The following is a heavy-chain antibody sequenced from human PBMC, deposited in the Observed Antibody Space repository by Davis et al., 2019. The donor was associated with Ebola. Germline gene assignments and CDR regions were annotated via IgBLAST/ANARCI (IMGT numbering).Heavy chain of an antibody. Sequence: PGGSLRLSCSASGFTFSDYYISWIRQAPGKGLQWISYISYSGRTAFYVDSMKGRLTLFRDDAKNTVYLQMDSLRADDTAMYYCARGLRGTYSGFDYWGQGTMVTVSS. V-gene: IGHV3-11*01. D-gene: IGHD1-26*01. CDR3: ARGLRGTYSGFDY. CDR2: ISYSGRTA. J-gene: IGHJ4*02. CDR1: GFTFSDYY.